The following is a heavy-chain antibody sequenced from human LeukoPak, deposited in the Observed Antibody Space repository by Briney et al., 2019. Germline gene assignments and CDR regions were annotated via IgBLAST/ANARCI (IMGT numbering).Heavy chain of an antibody. J-gene: IGHJ3*02. D-gene: IGHD3-22*01. V-gene: IGHV3-21*01. CDR2: ISSGSSFI. CDR3: ARDRSQGSDSSGYYPDALNI. CDR1: GFTVTRNY. Sequence: GGSLRLSCAASGFTVTRNYMTWVRQAPGKGLEWVSSISSGSSFIYYADSVKGRFTISRDNAKNSLYLQMNSLRAEDTAVYYCARDRSQGSDSSGYYPDALNIWGQGTMVTVSS.